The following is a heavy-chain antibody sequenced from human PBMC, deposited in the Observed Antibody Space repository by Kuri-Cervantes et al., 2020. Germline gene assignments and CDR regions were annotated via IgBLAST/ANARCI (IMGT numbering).Heavy chain of an antibody. CDR2: IWYDGSNK. CDR1: GFTFSSYG. V-gene: IGHV3-33*01. Sequence: GESLKISCAASGFTFSSYGMHWVRQAPGKGLEWVAVIWYDGSNKYYADSVKGRFTISRDNAKISLYLQMDSLRVEDTAMYYCTRDSGRYPESFDYWGQGTLVTVSS. J-gene: IGHJ4*02. CDR3: TRDSGRYPESFDY. D-gene: IGHD1-26*01.